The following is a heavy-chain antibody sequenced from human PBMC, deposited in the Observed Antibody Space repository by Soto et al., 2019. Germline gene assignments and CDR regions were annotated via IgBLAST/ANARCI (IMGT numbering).Heavy chain of an antibody. D-gene: IGHD5-12*01. V-gene: IGHV4-38-2*02. Sequence: PSETLSLTCAVSGYSISSGYYWGWIRQPPGKGLEWIGSIYHSGSTYYNPSLKSRVTISVDTSKNQFSLKLSSVTAADTAVYYCARDSVEMATIPLYYFDYWGQGTLVTDSS. CDR3: ARDSVEMATIPLYYFDY. J-gene: IGHJ4*02. CDR1: GYSISSGYY. CDR2: IYHSGST.